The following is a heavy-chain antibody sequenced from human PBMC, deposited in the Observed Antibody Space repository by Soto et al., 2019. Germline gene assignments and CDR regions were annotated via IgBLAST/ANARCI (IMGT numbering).Heavy chain of an antibody. V-gene: IGHV1-69*13. J-gene: IGHJ6*02. CDR1: GGTFSSYA. CDR2: IIPIFGTA. CDR3: ARVRVLEWLPRPSYYGMDV. D-gene: IGHD3-3*01. Sequence: ASVKVSCKASGGTFSSYAISWVRQAPGQGLEWMRGIIPIFGTANYAQKFQGRVTITADESTSTAYMELSSLRSEDTAVYYCARVRVLEWLPRPSYYGMDVWGQGTTVTVSS.